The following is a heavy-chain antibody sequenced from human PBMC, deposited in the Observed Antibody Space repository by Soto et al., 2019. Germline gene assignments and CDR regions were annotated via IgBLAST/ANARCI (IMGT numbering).Heavy chain of an antibody. CDR3: ARGPRKAAAGTDYHYCMEF. CDR2: INASNGNT. CDR1: GCTFTSDS. J-gene: IGHJ6*02. V-gene: IGHV1-3*01. D-gene: IGHD6-13*01. Sequence: VKVSSRASGCTFTSDSMHFLLQPTGQKREWMGWINASNGNTKYSQTVQGRVTITRDTSASTAYMQRSSLRSEDTAVYYCARGPRKAAAGTDYHYCMEFLGQGTTVTVSS.